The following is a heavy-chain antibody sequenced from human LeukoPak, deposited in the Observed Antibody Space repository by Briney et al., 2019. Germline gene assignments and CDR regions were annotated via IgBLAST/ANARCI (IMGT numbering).Heavy chain of an antibody. J-gene: IGHJ4*02. Sequence: ASVMVSCKASGYTFTSYGISWVRQAPGQGLEWMGWINFYNGDTNYAQKLQGRVTMTTDTSTGTAYMELRSLRSDDSAVYYCARDGSGRWYDYWGQGTLVTVSS. CDR1: GYTFTSYG. CDR3: ARDGSGRWYDY. V-gene: IGHV1-18*01. D-gene: IGHD4-23*01. CDR2: INFYNGDT.